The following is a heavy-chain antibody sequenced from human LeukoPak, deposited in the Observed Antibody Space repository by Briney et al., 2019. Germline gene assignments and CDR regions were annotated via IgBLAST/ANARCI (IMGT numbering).Heavy chain of an antibody. Sequence: ASVKVSCKAFGYTFTSNYMHWVRQAPGQGPEWMGVISPSGGSTTYAQKFQGRVTLTTDTSTSTAYMELGSLRSDDTAVYYCARDLGGVVAATSSWWFDPWGQGTLVTASS. D-gene: IGHD2-15*01. CDR1: GYTFTSNY. CDR3: ARDLGGVVAATSSWWFDP. CDR2: ISPSGGST. J-gene: IGHJ5*02. V-gene: IGHV1-46*01.